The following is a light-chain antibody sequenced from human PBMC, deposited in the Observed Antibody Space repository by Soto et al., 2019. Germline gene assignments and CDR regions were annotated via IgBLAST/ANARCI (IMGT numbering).Light chain of an antibody. J-gene: IGLJ3*02. Sequence: QTVVTQEPSFSVSLGRTVTLTGGLTSGSVSTTYYPSWYQQTPGQAPRTLIYNTDKRSSGVPDRFSGSIVGNKAALTITGAQADDECDYYCALYMGGGVWVIGGGTKLTVL. CDR2: NTD. CDR1: SGSVSTTYY. CDR3: ALYMGGGVWV. V-gene: IGLV8-61*01.